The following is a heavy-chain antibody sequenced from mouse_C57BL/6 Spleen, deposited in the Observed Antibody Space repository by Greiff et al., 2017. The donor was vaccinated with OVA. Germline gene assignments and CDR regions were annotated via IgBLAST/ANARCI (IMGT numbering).Heavy chain of an antibody. Sequence: VQLVESGPGLVAPSQSLSITCTVSGFSLTSYAISWVRQPPGKGLEWLGVIWTGGGTNYNSALKSRLSISKDNSKSQVFLKMNSLQTDDTARYYCASNYYYGSSYWYFDVWGTGTTVTVSS. J-gene: IGHJ1*03. V-gene: IGHV2-9-1*01. CDR1: GFSLTSYA. D-gene: IGHD1-1*01. CDR3: ASNYYYGSSYWYFDV. CDR2: IWTGGGT.